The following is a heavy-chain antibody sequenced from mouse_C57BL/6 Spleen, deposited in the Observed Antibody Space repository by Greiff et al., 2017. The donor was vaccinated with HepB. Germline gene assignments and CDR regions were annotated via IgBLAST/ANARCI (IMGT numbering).Heavy chain of an antibody. J-gene: IGHJ4*01. CDR2: INPGSGGT. CDR3: AREKNGNFYYYAMDY. CDR1: GYAFTNYL. V-gene: IGHV1-54*01. D-gene: IGHD2-1*01. Sequence: VKLQESGAELVRPGTSVKVSCKASGYAFTNYLIEWVKQRPGQGLEWIGVINPGSGGTNYNEKFKGKATLTADKSSSTAYMQLSSLTSEDSAVYFCAREKNGNFYYYAMDYWGQGTSVTVSS.